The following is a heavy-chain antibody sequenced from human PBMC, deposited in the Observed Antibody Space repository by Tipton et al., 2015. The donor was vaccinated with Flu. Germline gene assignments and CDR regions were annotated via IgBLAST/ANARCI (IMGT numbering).Heavy chain of an antibody. D-gene: IGHD3-3*01. CDR2: ISYDGSDK. V-gene: IGHV3-30*04. Sequence: SLRLSCAASGFTFSTYAMHWVRQAPGKGLEWVAVISYDGSDKYYADSVKGRFTISRDNSNNTLYLQMNSLRGEDTAVYYCARLAHDFWSPMGYFDYWGQGTLVTVSS. J-gene: IGHJ4*02. CDR1: GFTFSTYA. CDR3: ARLAHDFWSPMGYFDY.